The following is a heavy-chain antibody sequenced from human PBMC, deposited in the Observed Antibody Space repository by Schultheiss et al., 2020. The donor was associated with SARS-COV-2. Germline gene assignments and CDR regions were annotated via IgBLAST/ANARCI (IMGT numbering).Heavy chain of an antibody. CDR1: GGSISSYY. D-gene: IGHD1-26*01. Sequence: GSLRLSCTVSGGSISSYYWSWIRQPAGKGLEWIGRIYTSGSTNYNPSLKSRVTMSVDTSKNQFSLKLSSVTAADTAVYYCASVGYSGIYSWGQGTLVTVSS. CDR2: IYTSGST. V-gene: IGHV4-4*07. J-gene: IGHJ4*02. CDR3: ASVGYSGIYS.